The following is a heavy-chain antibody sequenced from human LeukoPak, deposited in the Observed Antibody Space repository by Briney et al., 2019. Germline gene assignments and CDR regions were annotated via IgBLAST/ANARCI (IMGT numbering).Heavy chain of an antibody. Sequence: GGSLRLSCAASGFTFSSYGMHWVRQAPGKGLEWVAVISYDGSNKYYADSVKGRFTISRDNSKNTLYLQMNSLRAEDTAVYYCAKDLEQWLVQYYFGYWGQGTLVTVSS. J-gene: IGHJ4*02. D-gene: IGHD6-19*01. V-gene: IGHV3-30*18. CDR3: AKDLEQWLVQYYFGY. CDR1: GFTFSSYG. CDR2: ISYDGSNK.